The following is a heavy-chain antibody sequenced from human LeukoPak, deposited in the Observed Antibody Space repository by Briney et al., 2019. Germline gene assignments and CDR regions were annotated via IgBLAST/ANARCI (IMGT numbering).Heavy chain of an antibody. CDR2: ISSSSSYI. CDR1: GFTFSSYS. Sequence: PGGSLRLSCAPSGFTFSSYSMNWVRQAPGEGLEWVSSISSSSSYIYYADSVKGRFTISRDNAKNSLYLQMNSLRAEDTAVHYCASLAYCSSTSCYGMDVWGQGTTVTVSS. D-gene: IGHD2-2*01. CDR3: ASLAYCSSTSCYGMDV. J-gene: IGHJ6*02. V-gene: IGHV3-21*01.